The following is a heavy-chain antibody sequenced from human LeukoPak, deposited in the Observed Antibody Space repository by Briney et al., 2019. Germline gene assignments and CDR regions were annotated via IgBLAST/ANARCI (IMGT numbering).Heavy chain of an antibody. CDR2: IYYSGST. CDR1: GGSISSGGYY. Sequence: SETLSLTCTVSGGSISSGGYYWSWIRQHPGKGLEWIGYIYYSGSTYYNPSLKSRVTISVDTSKNQFSLKLSSVTAADTAVYYCARGRNKITYYYDSSAMSAAFDIWGQGTMVTVSS. V-gene: IGHV4-31*03. D-gene: IGHD3-22*01. CDR3: ARGRNKITYYYDSSAMSAAFDI. J-gene: IGHJ3*02.